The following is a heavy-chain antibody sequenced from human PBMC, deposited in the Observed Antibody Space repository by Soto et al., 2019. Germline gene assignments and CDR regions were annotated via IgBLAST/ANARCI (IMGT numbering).Heavy chain of an antibody. CDR1: GGTFYTYT. CDR3: ARIPRYSFPTSDDLDS. V-gene: IGHV1-69*13. J-gene: IGHJ4*02. Sequence: AAVKVSCKASGGTFYTYTFSWVRQAPGQGLEWMGSITPIYPTTNYAERFQGRLTITADGSTHTAYMDLTSLTSEDTAVYYCARIPRYSFPTSDDLDSWGQGTLVTVSS. D-gene: IGHD5-18*01. CDR2: ITPIYPTT.